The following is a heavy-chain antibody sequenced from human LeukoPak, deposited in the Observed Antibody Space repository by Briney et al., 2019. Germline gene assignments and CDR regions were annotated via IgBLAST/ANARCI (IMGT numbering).Heavy chain of an antibody. Sequence: GGSLRLSCAASGFTFSSYSMNWIRQAPGKGLEWVSYISSSSSTIYYADSVKGRFTISRDNAKDTVYLQMNSLRAEDTAVYYCARDRTVITVAGTVDYWGQGTLVTVSS. D-gene: IGHD6-19*01. J-gene: IGHJ4*02. V-gene: IGHV3-48*04. CDR3: ARDRTVITVAGTVDY. CDR1: GFTFSSYS. CDR2: ISSSSSTI.